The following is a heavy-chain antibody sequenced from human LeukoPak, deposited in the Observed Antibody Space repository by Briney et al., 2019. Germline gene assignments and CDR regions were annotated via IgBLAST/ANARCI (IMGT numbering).Heavy chain of an antibody. CDR1: GFTFSSYA. J-gene: IGHJ4*02. Sequence: PGGSLRLSCAASGFTFSSYAMSWVRQAPGKGLEWVSAISGSGGSTYYADSVKGRFTISRDNSENTLYLQMNSLRAEDTAVYYCAKDPSQWPRSFDYWGQGTLVTVSS. D-gene: IGHD6-19*01. CDR3: AKDPSQWPRSFDY. CDR2: ISGSGGST. V-gene: IGHV3-23*01.